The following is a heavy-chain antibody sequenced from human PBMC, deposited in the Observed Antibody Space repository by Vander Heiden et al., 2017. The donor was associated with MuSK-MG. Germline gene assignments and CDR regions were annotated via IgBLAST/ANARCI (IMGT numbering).Heavy chain of an antibody. CDR3: ARHPNNRQPAKSITGTTSFP. CDR2: IDPSDSYT. V-gene: IGHV5-10-1*03. J-gene: IGHJ3*01. Sequence: EVQLVQSGAEVKKPGASLRISCKGSGYSFTSYWISWVRQMPGKGLEWMGRIDPSDSYTNYSPSFQGHVTISADKSISTAYLQWSSLKASDTAMYYCARHPNNRQPAKSITGTTSFPWGQGTMVTVSS. CDR1: GYSFTSYW. D-gene: IGHD1-20*01.